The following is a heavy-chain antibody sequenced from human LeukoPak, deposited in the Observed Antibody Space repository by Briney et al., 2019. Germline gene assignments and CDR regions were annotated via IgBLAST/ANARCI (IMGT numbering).Heavy chain of an antibody. CDR2: ISYDGSNK. CDR3: AKDLFFPRQGVTTSLANWFDP. J-gene: IGHJ5*02. V-gene: IGHV3-30*18. CDR1: GFTFSSYG. Sequence: GGSLRLSCAASGFTFSSYGMHWVRQAPGKGLEWVAVISYDGSNKYYADSVKGRFTISRDNSKNTLYPQMNSLRAEDTAVYYCAKDLFFPRQGVTTSLANWFDPWGQGTLVTVSS. D-gene: IGHD4-17*01.